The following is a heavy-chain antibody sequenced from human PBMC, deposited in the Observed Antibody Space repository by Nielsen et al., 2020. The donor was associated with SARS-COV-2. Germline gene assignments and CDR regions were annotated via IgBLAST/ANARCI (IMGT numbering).Heavy chain of an antibody. CDR3: AKMSPPGIAVGTAEYFQH. Sequence: GGSLRLSCAASGFMFSTYAMSWVRQAPGKGLEWVSGITGSGGRTHSADSVEGRFTISRDKSKNTLYVLMNSLRAEDTAIYYCAKMSPPGIAVGTAEYFQHWGQGTLVTVSS. CDR2: ITGSGGRT. D-gene: IGHD6-19*01. J-gene: IGHJ1*01. V-gene: IGHV3-23*01. CDR1: GFMFSTYA.